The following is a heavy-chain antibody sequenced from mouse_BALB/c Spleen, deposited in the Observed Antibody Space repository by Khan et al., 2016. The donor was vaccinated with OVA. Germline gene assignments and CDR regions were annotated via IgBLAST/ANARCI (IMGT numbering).Heavy chain of an antibody. Sequence: QVQLQQSGAELVRPGVSVKISCKGSGYTFTDYPMHWVKQSHAKSLEWIGVISTYYGDASYNQKLKGKATMTVDKSSSTAYMDLARLTSEDSAIYYCARGSGFAYWGQGTLVTVAA. J-gene: IGHJ3*01. CDR1: GYTFTDYP. CDR2: ISTYYGDA. V-gene: IGHV1S137*01. CDR3: ARGSGFAY.